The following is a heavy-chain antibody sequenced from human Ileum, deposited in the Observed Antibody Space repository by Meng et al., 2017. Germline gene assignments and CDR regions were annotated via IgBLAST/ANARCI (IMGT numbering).Heavy chain of an antibody. Sequence: QVQLLLSGAEVKKPGASVKVSCKSSGYTFTGYYMHWVRQAPGQGLEWMGRINPNSGGTNYAQKFQGRVTMTRDTSISTAYMELSRLRSDDTAVYYCAREWIVVVVAATPPLDYWGQGTLVTVSS. CDR3: AREWIVVVVAATPPLDY. D-gene: IGHD2-15*01. V-gene: IGHV1-2*06. CDR2: INPNSGGT. CDR1: GYTFTGYY. J-gene: IGHJ4*02.